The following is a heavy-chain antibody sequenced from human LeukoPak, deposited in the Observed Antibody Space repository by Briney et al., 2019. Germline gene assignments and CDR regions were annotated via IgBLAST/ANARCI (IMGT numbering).Heavy chain of an antibody. Sequence: SETLSLTCTVSGGSISSYYWSWIRQPPGKGLEWIGYIYYSGSTNYNPSLKSRVTISVDTSKNQFSLKLSSVTAADTAVYYCASQARIAAVLNYFDPWGQGTLVTVSS. D-gene: IGHD6-13*01. CDR1: GGSISSYY. J-gene: IGHJ5*02. CDR3: ASQARIAAVLNYFDP. CDR2: IYYSGST. V-gene: IGHV4-59*12.